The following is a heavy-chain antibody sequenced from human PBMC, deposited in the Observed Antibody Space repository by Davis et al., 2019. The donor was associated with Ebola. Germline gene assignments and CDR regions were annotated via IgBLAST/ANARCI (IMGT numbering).Heavy chain of an antibody. V-gene: IGHV4-34*01. CDR1: GGSFSAYW. CDR2: INDSGST. J-gene: IGHJ4*02. D-gene: IGHD5-12*01. Sequence: SETLSLTCAVYGGSFSAYWWTWVRPSPGKGLEGIGEINDSGSTNYNPSLKRRLTISVATSKKQFYLKLSSVTAADTAVYYCARGGYSGQGLWGQGTLVSVSS. CDR3: ARGGYSGQGL.